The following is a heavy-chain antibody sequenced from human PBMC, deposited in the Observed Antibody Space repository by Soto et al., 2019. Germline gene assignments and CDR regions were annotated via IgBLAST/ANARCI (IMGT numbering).Heavy chain of an antibody. CDR2: ISYDGSNK. V-gene: IGHV3-30*03. D-gene: IGHD5-12*01. CDR3: ARGNGYWGSGDYYYYYGMDV. CDR1: GFTFSSYG. J-gene: IGHJ6*02. Sequence: GGSLRLSCAASGFTFSSYGMHWVRQAPGKGLEWVAVISYDGSNKYYADSVKGRFTISRDNSKNTLYLQMNSLRAEDTAVYYCARGNGYWGSGDYYYYYGMDVWGQGTTVTVSS.